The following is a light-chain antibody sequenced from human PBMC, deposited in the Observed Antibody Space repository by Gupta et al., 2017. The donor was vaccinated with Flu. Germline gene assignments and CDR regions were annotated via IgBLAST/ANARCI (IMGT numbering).Light chain of an antibody. Sequence: TGDRVTITCRASQGISSYLAWYQQKPGKAPKLLIYAASTLQSGVPSRFSGSGSGTDFTLTISCLQSEDFATYYCQQYYSYPFTFGPGTKVDIK. J-gene: IGKJ3*01. CDR1: QGISSY. CDR2: AAS. CDR3: QQYYSYPFT. V-gene: IGKV1-8*01.